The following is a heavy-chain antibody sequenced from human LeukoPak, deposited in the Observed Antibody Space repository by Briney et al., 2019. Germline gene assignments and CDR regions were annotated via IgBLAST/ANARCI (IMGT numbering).Heavy chain of an antibody. J-gene: IGHJ5*02. CDR1: GFIFSSYS. D-gene: IGHD3-10*01. CDR3: ASRRGVYRDWFDP. Sequence: GGSLRLSCAASGFIFSSYSMNWVRQAPGKGLEWVSSISSGSSYIYYADSVKGRFTISRGNANNSLYLQMNSLRAEDTAVYYCASRRGVYRDWFDPWGQGTLVTVSS. V-gene: IGHV3-21*01. CDR2: ISSGSSYI.